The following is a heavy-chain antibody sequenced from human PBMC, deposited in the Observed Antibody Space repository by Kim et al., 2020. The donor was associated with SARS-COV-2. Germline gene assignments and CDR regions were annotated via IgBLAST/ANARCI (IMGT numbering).Heavy chain of an antibody. Sequence: GGSLRLSCAASGFTFSSYSMNWVRQAPGKGLEWVSSISSSSSYIYYADSVKGRFTISRDNAKNSLYLQMNSLRAEDTAVYYCARDSSLDILTGPYYYYGMDVWGQGTTVTVSS. J-gene: IGHJ6*02. D-gene: IGHD3-9*01. V-gene: IGHV3-21*01. CDR1: GFTFSSYS. CDR2: ISSSSSYI. CDR3: ARDSSLDILTGPYYYYGMDV.